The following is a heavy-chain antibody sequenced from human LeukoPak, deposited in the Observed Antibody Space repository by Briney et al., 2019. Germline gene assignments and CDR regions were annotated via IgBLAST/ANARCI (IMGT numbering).Heavy chain of an antibody. CDR1: GGSMSNYY. Sequence: SETLSLTCTVSGGSMSNYYWSWIRQSPEKGLEYIGYVYSSGITNYSPSLKSRVTVSVDTSKNQFSLKLSSVTAADTAVYYCACLTTADAFDIWGQGTMVTVSS. V-gene: IGHV4-59*01. D-gene: IGHD3-22*01. CDR3: ACLTTADAFDI. J-gene: IGHJ3*02. CDR2: VYSSGIT.